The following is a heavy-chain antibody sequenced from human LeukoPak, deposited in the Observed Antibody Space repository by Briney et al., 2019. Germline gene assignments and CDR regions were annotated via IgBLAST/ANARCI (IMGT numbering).Heavy chain of an antibody. J-gene: IGHJ4*02. CDR1: GYTLTELS. CDR2: FDPEDGET. D-gene: IGHD3-10*01. CDR3: ATGATMVRGVDY. V-gene: IGHV1-24*01. Sequence: GASVKVSCKVSGYTLTELSMHWVRQAPGKGLEWMGGFDPEDGETIYAQKFQGRVTMTEDTSTDTAYMELSSLGSEDTAVYYCATGATMVRGVDYWGQGTLVTVSS.